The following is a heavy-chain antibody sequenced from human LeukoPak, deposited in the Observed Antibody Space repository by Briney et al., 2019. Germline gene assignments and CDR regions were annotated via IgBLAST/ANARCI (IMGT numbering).Heavy chain of an antibody. V-gene: IGHV3-11*01. Sequence: GGSLRLSCAASGFTFSGYYMSWIRQAPGKGLEWVSYISSSGSTIYYADSVKGRFTISRDNAKNSLYLQMNSLRAEDTAVYYCARDLTVTTSWFDPWGQGTLVTVSS. CDR3: ARDLTVTTSWFDP. CDR1: GFTFSGYY. CDR2: ISSSGSTI. J-gene: IGHJ5*02. D-gene: IGHD4-11*01.